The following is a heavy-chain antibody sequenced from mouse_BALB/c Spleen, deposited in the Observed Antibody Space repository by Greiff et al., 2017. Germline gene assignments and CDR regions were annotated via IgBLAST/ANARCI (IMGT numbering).Heavy chain of an antibody. CDR1: GYTFTSYW. V-gene: IGHV1S81*02. J-gene: IGHJ3*01. D-gene: IGHD2-14*01. CDR2: INPSNGRT. CDR3: ARSGRYDGTWFAY. Sequence: QVQLQQPGAELVKPGASVKLSCKASGYTFTSYWMHWVKQRPGQGLEWIGEINPSNGRTNYNEKFKSKATLTVDKSSSAAYMQLSSLTSEDSAVYDCARSGRYDGTWFAYWGQGTLVTVSA.